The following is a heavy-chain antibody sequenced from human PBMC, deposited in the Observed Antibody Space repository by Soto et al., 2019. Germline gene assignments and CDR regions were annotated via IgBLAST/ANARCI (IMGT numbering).Heavy chain of an antibody. D-gene: IGHD3-22*01. CDR2: ISGSGGST. CDR3: AKAVIPNRYYFDY. CDR1: GFTFSSYA. V-gene: IGHV3-23*01. Sequence: PGGSLRLSCAASGFTFSSYAMNWVRQAPGKGLEWVSAISGSGGSTYYADSVKGRFTISRDNSKNTLYLQMSSLRAEDTAVYYCAKAVIPNRYYFDYWGQGTLVTVSS. J-gene: IGHJ4*02.